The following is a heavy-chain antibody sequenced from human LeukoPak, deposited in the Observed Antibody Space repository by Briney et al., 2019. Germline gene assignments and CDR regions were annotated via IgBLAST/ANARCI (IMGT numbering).Heavy chain of an antibody. Sequence: QAGGSLRLSCAASGFTVSSNYMSWVRQAPGKGLEWVSVIYSGGSTYYADSVKGRFTISRDNSKNTQYLQMNSLRAEDTAVYYCAREDSSSWYLSNYYGMDVWGQGTTVTVSS. CDR1: GFTVSSNY. CDR3: AREDSSSWYLSNYYGMDV. J-gene: IGHJ6*02. D-gene: IGHD6-13*01. CDR2: IYSGGST. V-gene: IGHV3-66*01.